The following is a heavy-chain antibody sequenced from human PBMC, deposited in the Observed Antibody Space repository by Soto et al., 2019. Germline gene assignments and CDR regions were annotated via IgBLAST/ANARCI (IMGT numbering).Heavy chain of an antibody. D-gene: IGHD1-26*01. Sequence: ETLSLTCAVYGGSFSGYYWSWIRQPPGKGLEWIGEINHSGSTNYNPSLKSRVTISVDTSKNQFSLKLSSVTAADTAVYYCASIVGATPPLVRDWFDPWGQGTLVTVSS. V-gene: IGHV4-34*01. CDR3: ASIVGATPPLVRDWFDP. CDR1: GGSFSGYY. CDR2: INHSGST. J-gene: IGHJ5*02.